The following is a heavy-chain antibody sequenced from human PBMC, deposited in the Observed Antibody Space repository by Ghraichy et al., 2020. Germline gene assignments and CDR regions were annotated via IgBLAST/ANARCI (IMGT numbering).Heavy chain of an antibody. V-gene: IGHV3-23*01. CDR3: AKGGYYFGMVV. CDR2: ILGSGDST. J-gene: IGHJ6*02. CDR1: GFTFSTYA. Sequence: GESPNISCAASGFTFSTYAMSWVRQAPGKGLEWVSVILGSGDSTFYADSVKGRFTISRDNFRNTLYLEMNSLRVEDTAVYYCAKGGYYFGMVVWGQGTTVTVSS.